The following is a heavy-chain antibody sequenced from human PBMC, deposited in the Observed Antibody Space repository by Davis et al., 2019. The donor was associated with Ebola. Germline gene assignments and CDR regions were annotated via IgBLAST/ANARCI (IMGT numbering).Heavy chain of an antibody. V-gene: IGHV1-18*01. J-gene: IGHJ4*02. CDR3: ARWFVYSSSWQRGGDY. Sequence: ASVQVSCKASGYTFTSYGISWVRQAPGQGLEWMGWISAYNGNTNYAQKLQGRVTMTTDTSTSTAYMELRSLRTDDTAVYYWARWFVYSSSWQRGGDYWGQGTLVTVSS. CDR2: ISAYNGNT. CDR1: GYTFTSYG. D-gene: IGHD6-13*01.